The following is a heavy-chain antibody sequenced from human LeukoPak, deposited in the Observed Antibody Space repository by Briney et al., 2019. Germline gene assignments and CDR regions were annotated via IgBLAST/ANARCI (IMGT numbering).Heavy chain of an antibody. CDR2: ISVSGGST. CDR1: GFTFNTNA. J-gene: IGHJ6*03. Sequence: PGGSLRLSCAASGFTFNTNAMSWVRQAPGKGLEWVSGISVSGGSTYYADSVKGRFTISRDNSKNTLYVQMNSLRAEDTAVYYCAKEGSPPNFYYMDVWGKGATVTVSS. CDR3: AKEGSPPNFYYMDV. V-gene: IGHV3-23*01. D-gene: IGHD6-19*01.